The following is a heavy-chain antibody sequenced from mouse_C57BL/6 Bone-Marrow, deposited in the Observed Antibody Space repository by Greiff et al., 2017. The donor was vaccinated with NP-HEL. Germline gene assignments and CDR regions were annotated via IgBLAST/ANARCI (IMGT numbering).Heavy chain of an antibody. CDR2: IDPKSGGT. D-gene: IGHD2-4*01. Sequence: VQLQQPGAELVKPGASVKLSCKASGYTFTSYWMHWVKQRPGRGLEWIGRIDPKSGGTKYNEKFKSKATLTVDKPSSTAYMQLSSLTSEDSAVYYCARRGDYRLFDYWGQGTTLTVSS. V-gene: IGHV1-72*01. CDR3: ARRGDYRLFDY. J-gene: IGHJ2*01. CDR1: GYTFTSYW.